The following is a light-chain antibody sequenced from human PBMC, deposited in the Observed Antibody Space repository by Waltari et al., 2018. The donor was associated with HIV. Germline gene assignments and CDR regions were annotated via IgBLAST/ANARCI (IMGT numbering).Light chain of an antibody. CDR1: SSDVGGYNY. CDR3: SSYAGNYNLV. CDR2: EVI. V-gene: IGLV2-8*01. Sequence: QSALTQPPSASGSPGQSVTISCSGTSSDVGGYNYVSWYQRHPGKAPKLLIYEVIKRPCGVPDRFFGSKSGNTASLTVSGLQAEDEADYYCSSYAGNYNLVFGGGTKLTVL. J-gene: IGLJ3*02.